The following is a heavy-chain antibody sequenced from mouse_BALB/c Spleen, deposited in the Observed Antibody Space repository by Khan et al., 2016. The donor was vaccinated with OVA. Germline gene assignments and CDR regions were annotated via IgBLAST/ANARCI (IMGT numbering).Heavy chain of an antibody. CDR1: GFSLSRYR. J-gene: IGHJ1*03. CDR3: ARSRGGGCYRYFDV. V-gene: IGHV2-6-4*01. Sequence: QVQLKEPGPGLVPPSQSLSITCTVPGFSLSRYRVHWARQPPGKGLEWPGILWNGGSADYNSHLKSRLSISKDNSKSQAFLKMNSLQTDDTAMYYCARSRGGGCYRYFDVWGTWTTITITS. D-gene: IGHD3-2*02. CDR2: LWNGGSA.